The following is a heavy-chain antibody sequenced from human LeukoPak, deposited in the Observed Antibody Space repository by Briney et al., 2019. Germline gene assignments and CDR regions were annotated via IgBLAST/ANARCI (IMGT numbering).Heavy chain of an antibody. J-gene: IGHJ4*02. Sequence: GGSLRLSCVASGLTHSSYWMHWVRQAPGKGLEWVANIIRDEGEVYYVDSVKGRFTISRDDAENSLYLQMNSLRAEDTAVYYCECDIGAWSAYWGQGALVTVSS. V-gene: IGHV3-7*01. CDR1: GLTHSSYW. D-gene: IGHD6-19*01. CDR2: IIRDEGEV. CDR3: ECDIGAWSAY.